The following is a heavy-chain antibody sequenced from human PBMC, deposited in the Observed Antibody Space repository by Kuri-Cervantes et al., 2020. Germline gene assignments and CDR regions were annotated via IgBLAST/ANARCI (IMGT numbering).Heavy chain of an antibody. CDR1: GFTFSSYS. D-gene: IGHD3-3*01. CDR2: ISSSSSYI. CDR3: AKGSRITTHYYYYYGMDV. Sequence: GESLKISCAASGFTFSSYSMNWVRQAPGKGLEWVSSISSSSSYIYYADSVKGRFTISRDNAKNSLYLQMNSLRAEDTAVYYCAKGSRITTHYYYYYGMDVWGQGTTVTVSS. J-gene: IGHJ6*02. V-gene: IGHV3-21*04.